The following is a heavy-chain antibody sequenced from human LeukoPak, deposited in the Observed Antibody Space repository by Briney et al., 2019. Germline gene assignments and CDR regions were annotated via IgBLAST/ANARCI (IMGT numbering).Heavy chain of an antibody. Sequence: ESLKIFCKGSGYSFTSYWISWVRQMPGKGLEWMGRIDPSDSYTNYSPSFQGHVTISADKSISTAYLQWSSLKASDTAMYYCARAEGGWIDYWGQGTLVTVSS. CDR1: GYSFTSYW. V-gene: IGHV5-10-1*01. D-gene: IGHD3-16*01. CDR3: ARAEGGWIDY. J-gene: IGHJ4*02. CDR2: IDPSDSYT.